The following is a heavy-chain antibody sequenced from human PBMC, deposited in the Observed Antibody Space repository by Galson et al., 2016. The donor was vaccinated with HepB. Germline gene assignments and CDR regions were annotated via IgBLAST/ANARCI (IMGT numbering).Heavy chain of an antibody. CDR2: IDWDDDK. CDR1: GFSLSTSGMS. Sequence: PALVKPTQTLTLTCTFSGFSLSTSGMSVSWIRQPPGKALEWLALIDWDDDKYYSTSLKTRLTISKDTSKNQVVLTMTNMDPVDTATYYCARIGWGWLQDAFDIGGQGTMVTVSS. J-gene: IGHJ3*02. V-gene: IGHV2-70*01. D-gene: IGHD5-24*01. CDR3: ARIGWGWLQDAFDI.